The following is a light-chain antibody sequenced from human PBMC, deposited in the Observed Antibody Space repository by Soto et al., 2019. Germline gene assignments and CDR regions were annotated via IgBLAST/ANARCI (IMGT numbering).Light chain of an antibody. Sequence: EIVLTQSTATLSLSPGERAPLSCRASQSVRSYLAWYQQKPGQAPRLLIYDASNRATGIPARFSGSGSGTDFTLTISSLEPEDFAVYYCQQRSNWPWTFGQGTKVEIK. CDR3: QQRSNWPWT. CDR2: DAS. V-gene: IGKV3-11*01. CDR1: QSVRSY. J-gene: IGKJ1*01.